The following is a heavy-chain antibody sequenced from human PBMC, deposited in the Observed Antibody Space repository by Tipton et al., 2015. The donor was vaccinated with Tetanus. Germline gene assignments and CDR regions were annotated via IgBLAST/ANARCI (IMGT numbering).Heavy chain of an antibody. CDR2: IFHSGST. CDR3: ARRSYCSSSRCFDAFDL. V-gene: IGHV4-61*05. CDR1: RGSISDKKYY. D-gene: IGHD2-2*01. Sequence: TLSLTCTVSRGSISDKKYYWGWIRQPPGRGLEWIAYIFHSGSTNYSPSLKSRVAISMDTSKNQISLKLSSVTAADTAVYYCARRSYCSSSRCFDAFDLWGQGTMVTVSS. J-gene: IGHJ3*01.